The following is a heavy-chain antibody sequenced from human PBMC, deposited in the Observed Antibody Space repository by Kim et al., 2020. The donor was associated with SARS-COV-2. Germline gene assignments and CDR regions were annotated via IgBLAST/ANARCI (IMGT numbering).Heavy chain of an antibody. Sequence: GGSLRLSCAASGFTFSTYAMSWVRQAPGKGLEWVSCIGGSASSTTFYADSVKGRFTVSRDNSKNTQYLQMNSLRADNTAVYYSTKCRGGTCYSSADYWG. J-gene: IGHJ4*01. CDR3: TKCRGGTCYSSADY. CDR2: IGGSASSTT. V-gene: IGHV3-23*01. D-gene: IGHD2-15*01. CDR1: GFTFSTYA.